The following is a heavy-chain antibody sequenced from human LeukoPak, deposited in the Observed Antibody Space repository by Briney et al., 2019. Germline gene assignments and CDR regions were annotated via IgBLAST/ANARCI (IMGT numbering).Heavy chain of an antibody. Sequence: GASVKVSCKASGYTFTSYGISWVRQAPGQGLEWMGWMNPNSGNTGYAQKFQGRVTMTRNTSISTAYMELSSLRSEDTAVYYCARDPAYYYDSSGYYLDDAFDIWGQGTMVTVSS. D-gene: IGHD3-22*01. CDR2: MNPNSGNT. CDR1: GYTFTSYG. J-gene: IGHJ3*02. CDR3: ARDPAYYYDSSGYYLDDAFDI. V-gene: IGHV1-8*02.